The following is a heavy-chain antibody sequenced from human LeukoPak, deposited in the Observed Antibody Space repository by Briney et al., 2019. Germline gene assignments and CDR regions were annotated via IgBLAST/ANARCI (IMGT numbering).Heavy chain of an antibody. CDR1: GFTFSSYG. D-gene: IGHD3-22*01. CDR3: ARQSETYDSSGSTFDF. V-gene: IGHV3-30*02. J-gene: IGHJ4*02. CDR2: IRYDGSDK. Sequence: AGGSLRLSCAASGFTFSSYGTHWVRQAPGKGLEWVAFIRYDGSDKYYTDSVKGRFTISRDNSKNTLYLQMNSLRAEDTAVCYCARQSETYDSSGSTFDFWGQGTLVTVSS.